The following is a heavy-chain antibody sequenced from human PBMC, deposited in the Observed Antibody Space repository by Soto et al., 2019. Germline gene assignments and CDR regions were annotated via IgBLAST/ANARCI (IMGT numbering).Heavy chain of an antibody. J-gene: IGHJ3*02. V-gene: IGHV1-8*01. Sequence: GASVKVSCEASGYSFTSYDSCWPRQATGQGLEWMGWMNPNSGNTGYAQKFQGRVTMTTDTSTSTAYMELRSLRSDDTAVYYCARDQPNDDAFDIWGQGAMVTVSS. CDR3: ARDQPNDDAFDI. D-gene: IGHD1-1*01. CDR2: MNPNSGNT. CDR1: GYSFTSYD.